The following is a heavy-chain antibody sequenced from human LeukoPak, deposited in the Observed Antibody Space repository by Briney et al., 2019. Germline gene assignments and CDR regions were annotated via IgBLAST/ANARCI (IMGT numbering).Heavy chain of an antibody. Sequence: SETLSLTCSVSGGSISSSGYYWGWIRQPPGKGLEWIGSIYYSGSTNYNPSLKSRVTISVDTSKNQFSLKLSSVTAADTAVYYCARRGNWNDGDYWGQGTLVTVSS. J-gene: IGHJ4*02. CDR3: ARRGNWNDGDY. V-gene: IGHV4-39*07. D-gene: IGHD1-20*01. CDR1: GGSISSSGYY. CDR2: IYYSGST.